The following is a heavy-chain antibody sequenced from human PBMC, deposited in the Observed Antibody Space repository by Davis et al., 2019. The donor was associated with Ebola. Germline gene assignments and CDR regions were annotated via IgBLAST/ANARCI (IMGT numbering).Heavy chain of an antibody. CDR1: GYTFTGYY. CDR2: INPNSGGT. V-gene: IGHV1-2*02. CDR3: ARGYSSGWYGFDY. Sequence: AASVKVSCKASGYTFTGYYMHWVRQAPGQGLEWMGWINPNSGGTNYAQKFQGRVTMTRDTSISTAHMELSRLRSDDTAVYYCARGYSSGWYGFDYRGQGTLVTVSS. J-gene: IGHJ4*02. D-gene: IGHD6-19*01.